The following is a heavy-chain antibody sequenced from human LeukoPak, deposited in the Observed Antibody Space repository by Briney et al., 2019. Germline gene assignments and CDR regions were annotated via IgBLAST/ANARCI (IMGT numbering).Heavy chain of an antibody. J-gene: IGHJ4*02. Sequence: ASVKVSCKVSGYTLTELSMHWVRQAPGKGLEWMGGFDPEDGETIYAQKFQGRVTMTEDTSTGTAYMELSSLRSEDTAVYYCATVKGLSSGYYYLDYWGQGTLVTVSS. V-gene: IGHV1-24*01. CDR2: FDPEDGET. CDR1: GYTLTELS. D-gene: IGHD3-22*01. CDR3: ATVKGLSSGYYYLDY.